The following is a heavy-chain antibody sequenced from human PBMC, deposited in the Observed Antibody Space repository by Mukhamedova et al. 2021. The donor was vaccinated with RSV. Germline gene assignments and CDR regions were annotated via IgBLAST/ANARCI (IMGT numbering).Heavy chain of an antibody. CDR2: INSDGSIT. J-gene: IGHJ3*02. V-gene: IGHV3-74*01. D-gene: IGHD2-2*02. CDR3: ARGYCSTTNCYNTAFDI. Sequence: MHWVRQAPGKGLVWVSRINSDGSITSYTDSVKGRFTISRDNAKNTLYLQMNSLRAEDTAAYYCARGYCSTTNCYNTAFDIWGQGT.